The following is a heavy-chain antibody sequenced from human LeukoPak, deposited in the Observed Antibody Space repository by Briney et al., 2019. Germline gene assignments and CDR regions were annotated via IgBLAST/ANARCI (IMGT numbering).Heavy chain of an antibody. Sequence: GGSLRLSCAASGFTFSSFAMSWVRQAPGKGLEYVSAISSNGGGTYYANSVKGRFTISRDNSKNTLYLQMNSLRAEDTAVYYCARDFGIAVGDAFDIWGQGTMVTVSS. CDR2: ISSNGGGT. CDR3: ARDFGIAVGDAFDI. V-gene: IGHV3-64*01. CDR1: GFTFSSFA. J-gene: IGHJ3*02. D-gene: IGHD6-19*01.